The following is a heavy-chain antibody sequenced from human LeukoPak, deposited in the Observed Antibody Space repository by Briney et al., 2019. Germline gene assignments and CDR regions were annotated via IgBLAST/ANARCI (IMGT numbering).Heavy chain of an antibody. CDR2: IYTSGST. D-gene: IGHD2-2*02. J-gene: IGHJ4*02. CDR3: ARGTLGYCSSTSCYSSDY. V-gene: IGHV4-61*02. Sequence: PSQTLSLTCTVSGGSISSGGYYWSWIRQPAWKGLEWIGPIYTSGSTNYNPSLKSRVTISVDTSKNQFSLKLSSVTAADTAVYYCARGTLGYCSSTSCYSSDYSGQGTLVTVSS. CDR1: GGSISSGGYY.